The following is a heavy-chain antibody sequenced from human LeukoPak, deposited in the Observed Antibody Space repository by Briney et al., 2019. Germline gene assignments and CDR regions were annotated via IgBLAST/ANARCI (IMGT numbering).Heavy chain of an antibody. CDR2: IGSSGSSI. CDR1: GFTFSDNY. CDR3: ARYSSSPSKTFDI. J-gene: IGHJ3*02. V-gene: IGHV3-11*04. Sequence: GGSLRLSCAASGFTFSDNYMSWIRQAPGKGLEWVSYIGSSGSSIHYADSVKGRFTFSRDNAKNSLYLQMSSLRAEDTAVYYCARYSSSPSKTFDIWGQGTLVTVSS. D-gene: IGHD6-6*01.